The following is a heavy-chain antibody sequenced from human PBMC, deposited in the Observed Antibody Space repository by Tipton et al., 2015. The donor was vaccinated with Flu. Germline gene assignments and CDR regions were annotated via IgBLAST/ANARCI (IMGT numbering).Heavy chain of an antibody. CDR3: AKDRPLSAVAGGFDL. Sequence: SLRLSCAASGFTFRSYGMHWVRQAPGKGLEWVAFIPYDGGNKHYADSVKGRFTISRDNSKNTVNLQMNSLRVEDTAVYYRAKDRPLSAVAGGFDLWGQGTLVTVSS. J-gene: IGHJ4*02. CDR2: IPYDGGNK. CDR1: GFTFRSYG. D-gene: IGHD6-19*01. V-gene: IGHV3-30*02.